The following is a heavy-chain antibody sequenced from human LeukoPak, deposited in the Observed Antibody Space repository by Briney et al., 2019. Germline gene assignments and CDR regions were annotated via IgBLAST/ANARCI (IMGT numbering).Heavy chain of an antibody. CDR1: GFTFSSYA. CDR3: AKDKSSSSSLDY. J-gene: IGHJ4*02. Sequence: QPGGSLRLSCAASGFTFSSYAMSWVRQAPGKGLEWVAVIWYDGSNKYYADSVKGRFTISRDNSKNTLYLQMNSLRAEDTAVYYCAKDKSSSSSLDYWGQGTLVTVSS. D-gene: IGHD6-6*01. V-gene: IGHV3-33*06. CDR2: IWYDGSNK.